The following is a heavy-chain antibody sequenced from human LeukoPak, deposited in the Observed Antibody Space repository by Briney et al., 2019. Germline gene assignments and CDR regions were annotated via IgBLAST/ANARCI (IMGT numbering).Heavy chain of an antibody. CDR2: IYYSGST. CDR1: GGSISSYY. V-gene: IGHV4-59*08. CDR3: ARVIGHYDILTGEYLFGVFDY. Sequence: SETLSLTCTVSGGSISSYYWSWIRQPPGKGLEWIGYIYYSGSTNYNPSLKSRVTISVDTSKNQFSLKLSSVTDADTAVYYCARVIGHYDILTGEYLFGVFDYWGQGTLVTVSS. J-gene: IGHJ4*02. D-gene: IGHD3-9*01.